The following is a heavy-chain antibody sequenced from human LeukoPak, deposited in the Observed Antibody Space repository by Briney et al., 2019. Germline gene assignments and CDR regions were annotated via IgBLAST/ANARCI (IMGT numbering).Heavy chain of an antibody. CDR3: ARGPIFGVVIIALEFDY. Sequence: GGSLRLSCAASGFTFSSYSMNWVRQAPGKGLEWVSYISSSSSTIYYADSVKGRFTISRDNAKNSLYLQMNSLRAEDTAVYYCARGPIFGVVIIALEFDYWGQGTLVTVSS. CDR1: GFTFSSYS. V-gene: IGHV3-48*01. CDR2: ISSSSSTI. D-gene: IGHD3-3*01. J-gene: IGHJ4*02.